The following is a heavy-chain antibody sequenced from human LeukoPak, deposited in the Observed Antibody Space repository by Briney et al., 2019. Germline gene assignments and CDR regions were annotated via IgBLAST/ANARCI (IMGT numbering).Heavy chain of an antibody. CDR3: ARDLIVGATGAGYY. D-gene: IGHD1-26*01. J-gene: IGHJ4*02. CDR2: ISSSSSYI. Sequence: PGGSLRLSCAASGFTFSSYSMNWVRQAPGKGLEWVSPISSSSSYIYYADSVKGRFTISRDNAKNSLYLQMNSLRAEDTAVYYCARDLIVGATGAGYYWGQGTLVTVSS. V-gene: IGHV3-21*01. CDR1: GFTFSSYS.